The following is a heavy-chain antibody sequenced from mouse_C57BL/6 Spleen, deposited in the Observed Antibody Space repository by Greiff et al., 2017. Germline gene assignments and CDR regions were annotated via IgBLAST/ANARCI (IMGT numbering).Heavy chain of an antibody. V-gene: IGHV1-52*01. Sequence: QVQLQQPGAELVRPGSSVKLSCKASGYTFTSYWMHWVKQRPIQGLEWIGNIDPSDSETHYNQKFKDKATLTVDKSSSTAYMQLSSLTSEDSAVYYCASRIYSNYWYFDVGGTGTTVTVAS. CDR2: IDPSDSET. CDR3: ASRIYSNYWYFDV. D-gene: IGHD2-5*01. J-gene: IGHJ1*03. CDR1: GYTFTSYW.